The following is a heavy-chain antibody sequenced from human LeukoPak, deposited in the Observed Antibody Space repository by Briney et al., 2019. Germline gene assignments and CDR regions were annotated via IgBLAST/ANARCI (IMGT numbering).Heavy chain of an antibody. CDR2: ISAYNGNT. J-gene: IGHJ4*02. CDR3: ARDLDSSSWYVY. D-gene: IGHD6-13*01. Sequence: ASVKVSCKASGYTFTSYGISWVRQAPGQGLEWMGWISAYNGNTNYAQKFQGRVSMTTDTSTSTAYMELRSLRSDDTAVYFCARDLDSSSWYVYWGQGTLVTVSS. V-gene: IGHV1-18*01. CDR1: GYTFTSYG.